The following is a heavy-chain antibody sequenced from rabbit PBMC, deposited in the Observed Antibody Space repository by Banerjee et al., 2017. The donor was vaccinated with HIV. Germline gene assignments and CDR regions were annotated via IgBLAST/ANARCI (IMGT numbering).Heavy chain of an antibody. D-gene: IGHD6-1*01. CDR2: IGTASGST. CDR3: AREGYDGYADGDADL. J-gene: IGHJ4*01. CDR1: GFDFSSYYY. Sequence: EESGGDLVKPGASLTLTCTASGFDFSSYYYMCWVRQAPGKGLEWIGCIGTASGSTYYASWAKGRFTISKTSSTTVTLQMTSLTAADTATYFCAREGYDGYADGDADLWGPGTLVTVS. V-gene: IGHV1S40*01.